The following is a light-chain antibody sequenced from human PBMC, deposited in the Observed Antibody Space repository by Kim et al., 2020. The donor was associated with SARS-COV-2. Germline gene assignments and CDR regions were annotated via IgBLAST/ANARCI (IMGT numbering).Light chain of an antibody. Sequence: GSVGERVTIACRASQGIRNDLGWYQQKPGKAPKFLIYAASTLESGVPSRFSGSGSGTDFTLTISCLQPEDFATYYCLQDHSYPLTFGGGTKVDIK. J-gene: IGKJ4*01. CDR3: LQDHSYPLT. V-gene: IGKV1-6*01. CDR2: AAS. CDR1: QGIRND.